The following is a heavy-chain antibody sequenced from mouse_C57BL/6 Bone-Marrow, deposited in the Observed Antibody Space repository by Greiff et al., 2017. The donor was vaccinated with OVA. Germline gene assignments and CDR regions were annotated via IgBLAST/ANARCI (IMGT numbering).Heavy chain of an antibody. V-gene: IGHV1-74*01. J-gene: IGHJ2*01. Sequence: QVQLQQPGAELVKPGASVKVSCKASGYTFTSYWMHWVKQRPGQGLEWIGRIHPSDSDTNYNQKFKGKATLTVDKSSSTAYMQLSSLPSEDSAVYYCAMNYCSSWRCRYYFDYWGQGTTLTVSS. CDR3: AMNYCSSWRCRYYFDY. D-gene: IGHD1-1*01. CDR1: GYTFTSYW. CDR2: IHPSDSDT.